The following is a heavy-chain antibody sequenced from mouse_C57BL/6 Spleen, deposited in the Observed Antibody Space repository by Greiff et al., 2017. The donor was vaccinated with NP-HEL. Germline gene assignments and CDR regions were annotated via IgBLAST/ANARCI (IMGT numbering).Heavy chain of an antibody. CDR3: ARGLGYYSNPYYGMDY. V-gene: IGHV1-50*01. D-gene: IGHD2-5*01. CDR2: IDPSDSYS. J-gene: IGHJ4*01. Sequence: VQLQQSGAELVKPGASVKLSCKASGYTFTSYWMQWVKQRPGQGLEWIGEIDPSDSYSNYNQKFKGKATLTEDTSSSTAYMQLSSLTSADSAVYYCARGLGYYSNPYYGMDYWGQGTSVTVSS. CDR1: GYTFTSYW.